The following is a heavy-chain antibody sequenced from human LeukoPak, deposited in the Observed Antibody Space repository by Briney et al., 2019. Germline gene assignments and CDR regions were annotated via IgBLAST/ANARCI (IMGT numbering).Heavy chain of an antibody. D-gene: IGHD4-17*01. J-gene: IGHJ6*02. V-gene: IGHV4-4*02. Sequence: SETLSLTCAVSGGSISSSNWWSWVRQPPGKGLEWIGEIYHSGSTNYNPSLKSRVTISVDKSKNQFSLKLSSVTPEDTAVYYCARVSVDGDYGYYYYGMDVWGQGTTVTVSS. CDR1: GGSISSSNW. CDR3: ARVSVDGDYGYYYYGMDV. CDR2: IYHSGST.